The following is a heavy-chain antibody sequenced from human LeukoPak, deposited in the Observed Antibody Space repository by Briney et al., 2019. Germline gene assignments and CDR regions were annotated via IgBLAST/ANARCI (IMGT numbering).Heavy chain of an antibody. CDR3: TRGTTDIVADVSDAFDI. Sequence: PGGSLRLSCAASGFTFTAFAMHWVRQAPGKGLEWVAAISYDARNKYYAASVRGRFTISRDNSRNTLFLQLNRLKVEDTAVYFCTRGTTDIVADVSDAFDIWGQGSVVTVSS. J-gene: IGHJ3*02. CDR2: ISYDARNK. CDR1: GFTFTAFA. V-gene: IGHV3-30*04. D-gene: IGHD5-12*01.